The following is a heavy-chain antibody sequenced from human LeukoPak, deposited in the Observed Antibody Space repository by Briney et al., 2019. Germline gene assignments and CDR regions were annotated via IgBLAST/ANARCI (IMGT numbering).Heavy chain of an antibody. CDR1: GFTFSIYD. J-gene: IGHJ4*02. V-gene: IGHV3-23*01. Sequence: GGSLRLSCAASGFTFSIYDLSWDRQAPGKGLECVSAIDRGVGSTYYADSVKGRFAISRDNSKNTLYLQMNNLRVDDTAVYYCAKKGQADDGGKPDWGQGTLVTVSS. CDR3: AKKGQADDGGKPD. CDR2: IDRGVGST.